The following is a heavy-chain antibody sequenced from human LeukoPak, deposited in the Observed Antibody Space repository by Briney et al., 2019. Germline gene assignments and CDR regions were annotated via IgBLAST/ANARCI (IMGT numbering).Heavy chain of an antibody. Sequence: SETLSLTCTVSGGSISSYYWSWIRQPPGKGLEWIGSIKHRRSYYNPSLKSRVTISVDTSKNQFSLQLSSVTAADTAVYYCARVVGATSIDYWGQGILVTVSS. V-gene: IGHV4-59*08. CDR2: IKHRRS. CDR1: GGSISSYY. D-gene: IGHD2-15*01. CDR3: ARVVGATSIDY. J-gene: IGHJ4*02.